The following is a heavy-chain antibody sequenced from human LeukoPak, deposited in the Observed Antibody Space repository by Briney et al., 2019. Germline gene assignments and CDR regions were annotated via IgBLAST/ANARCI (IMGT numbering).Heavy chain of an antibody. J-gene: IGHJ6*02. D-gene: IGHD6-19*01. CDR3: AKLSDSSGWTYYYGMDV. CDR1: GFTFSSYA. V-gene: IGHV3-23*01. CDR2: ISGSGGST. Sequence: GGSLRLSCAASGFTFSSYAMSWVRQAPGKGLEWVSAISGSGGSTYYADSVKGRFTISRDNSKNTLYLQMNSLRAEDTAVYYCAKLSDSSGWTYYYGMDVWGQGTSVTVSS.